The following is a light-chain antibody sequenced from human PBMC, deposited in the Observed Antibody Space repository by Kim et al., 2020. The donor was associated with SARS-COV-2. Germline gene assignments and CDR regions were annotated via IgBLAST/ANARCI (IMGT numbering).Light chain of an antibody. V-gene: IGKV3-15*01. CDR3: QQYNYWPRA. J-gene: IGKJ1*01. CDR1: QSVSSN. Sequence: VSPGERVTLSCRASQSVSSNLAWYQQKPGQAPRLLIYGASTRATDIPARFSGGGSGTEFTLTISSLQSEDFAVYYCQQYNYWPRAFGQGTKVDIK. CDR2: GAS.